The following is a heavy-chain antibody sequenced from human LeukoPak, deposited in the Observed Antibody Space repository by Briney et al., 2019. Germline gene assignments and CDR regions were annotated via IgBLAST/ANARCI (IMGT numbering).Heavy chain of an antibody. CDR3: AREGSGYTYGRGSYFDY. CDR2: INPNSGDT. J-gene: IGHJ4*01. Sequence: ASVKVSCKAPGYTLTVYYIHWVRQAPGQGLEWMGRINPNSGDTNFAQKFQGRVTMTRDTSISTAYMDLSGLGPDDTAVYYCAREGSGYTYGRGSYFDYWGHGILVTVSS. V-gene: IGHV1-2*06. D-gene: IGHD5-18*01. CDR1: GYTLTVYY.